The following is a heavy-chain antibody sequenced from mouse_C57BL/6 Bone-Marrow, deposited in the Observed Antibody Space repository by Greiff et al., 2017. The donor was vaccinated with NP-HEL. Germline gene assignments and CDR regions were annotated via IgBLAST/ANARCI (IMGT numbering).Heavy chain of an antibody. CDR3: VTPVTTVVVQDYAMDY. D-gene: IGHD1-1*01. Sequence: EVQLVESGGGLVQPKGSLKLSCAASGFSFNTYAMNWVRQAPGKGLEWVARIRSKSNNYATYYADSVKDRFTISRDDSESMLYLQMNNLKTEDTAMYYCVTPVTTVVVQDYAMDYWGQGTSVTVSS. J-gene: IGHJ4*01. CDR2: IRSKSNNYAT. V-gene: IGHV10-1*01. CDR1: GFSFNTYA.